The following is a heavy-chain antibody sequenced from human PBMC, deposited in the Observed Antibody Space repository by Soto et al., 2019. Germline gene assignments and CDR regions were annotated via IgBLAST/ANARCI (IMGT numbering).Heavy chain of an antibody. J-gene: IGHJ5*02. D-gene: IGHD2-2*01. CDR3: ARVRLVVVPAARLNWFDP. V-gene: IGHV4-31*03. CDR2: SYYSGST. CDR1: GGSISSGVYY. Sequence: PSETLSLTCTVSGGSISSGVYYWSLIRQHPGKGLEWIGDSYYSGSTYYNPALKSRVTRSVETSKNPFSLKLSSVNAADTAVSYCARVRLVVVPAARLNWFDPWGQGPLVTVSS.